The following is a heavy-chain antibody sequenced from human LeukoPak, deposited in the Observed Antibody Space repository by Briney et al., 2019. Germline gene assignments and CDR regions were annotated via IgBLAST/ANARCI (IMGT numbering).Heavy chain of an antibody. D-gene: IGHD3-10*01. CDR2: ISGSGGDT. V-gene: IGHV3-23*01. CDR3: ARDEGSGSYYAY. J-gene: IGHJ4*02. CDR1: GFTFSSYA. Sequence: GGSLRLSCAASGFTFSSYAMIWVRQAPGKGLEWVSAISGSGGDTYYADSVKGRFTIFRDNSKNTVYLRMNSLRAEDTAVYYCARDEGSGSYYAYWGQGTLVTVSS.